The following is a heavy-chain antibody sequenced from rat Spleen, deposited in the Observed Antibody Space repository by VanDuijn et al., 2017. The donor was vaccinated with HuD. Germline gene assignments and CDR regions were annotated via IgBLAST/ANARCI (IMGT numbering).Heavy chain of an antibody. CDR2: ITNTGRNT. CDR1: GFTFSDYY. CDR3: TTVVGDSYWYFDF. V-gene: IGHV5-7*01. J-gene: IGHJ1*01. D-gene: IGHD1-1*01. Sequence: EVQLVESGGGLVQPGRSLKLSCVASGFTFSDYYMAWVRQAPKKGLEWVATITNTGRNTYYPDSVKGRFTISRDNAESTLKLQMDSLRSEDTATYYCTTVVGDSYWYFDFWGPGTMVTVSS.